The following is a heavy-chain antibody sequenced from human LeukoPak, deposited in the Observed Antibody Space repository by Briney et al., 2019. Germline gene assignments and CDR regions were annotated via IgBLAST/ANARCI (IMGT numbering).Heavy chain of an antibody. CDR2: LNWNGATS. CDR1: GFKFDDYA. Sequence: GGSLRLSCVVSGFKFDDYAMTWVRQAPGKGLEWVAGLNWNGATSRYAESVKGRFTISRDNAKNSLSLQMSAVTAEDTALYFCAKVAASIEDGELDSWGEGTLVVVSS. J-gene: IGHJ4*02. D-gene: IGHD1-1*01. V-gene: IGHV3-20*04. CDR3: AKVAASIEDGELDS.